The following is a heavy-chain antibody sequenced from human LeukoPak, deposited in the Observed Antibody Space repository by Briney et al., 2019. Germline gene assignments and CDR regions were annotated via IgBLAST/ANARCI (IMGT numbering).Heavy chain of an antibody. Sequence: GGSLSLSCAASGFTFSSYGMHWVRQAPGKGLEWVAFIRYDGSNKYYADSVKGRFTISRDNSKNTLYLQMNSLRAEDTAVYYCAKDRSSGWYCFDYWGQGTLVTVSS. D-gene: IGHD6-19*01. CDR3: AKDRSSGWYCFDY. J-gene: IGHJ4*02. V-gene: IGHV3-30*02. CDR2: IRYDGSNK. CDR1: GFTFSSYG.